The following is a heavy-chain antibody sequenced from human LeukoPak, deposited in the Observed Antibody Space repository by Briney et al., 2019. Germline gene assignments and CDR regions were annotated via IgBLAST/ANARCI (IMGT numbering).Heavy chain of an antibody. J-gene: IGHJ4*02. CDR1: GGSFSGYY. V-gene: IGHV4-34*01. D-gene: IGHD6-6*01. CDR3: ASEALYSSSTDDY. Sequence: PSETLSLTCAVCGGSFSGYYWSWIRQPPGKGLEWIGEINHSGSTNYNPSLKSRVTISVDTSKNQFSLKLSSVTAADTAVYYCASEALYSSSTDDYWGQGTLVTVSS. CDR2: INHSGST.